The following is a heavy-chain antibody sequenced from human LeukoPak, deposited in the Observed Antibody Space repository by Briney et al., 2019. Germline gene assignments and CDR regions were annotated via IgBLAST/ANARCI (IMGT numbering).Heavy chain of an antibody. CDR2: IIPIFGTA. Sequence: SVKVSCKASGGTFSSYAISLVRQAPGQGLEWMGGIIPIFGTANYAQKLQGRVTITTDESTRTAYMALSSLRSEDTAVYYCAGLYGDYVGYWGQGTLVTVSS. CDR1: GGTFSSYA. V-gene: IGHV1-69*05. D-gene: IGHD4-17*01. J-gene: IGHJ4*02. CDR3: AGLYGDYVGY.